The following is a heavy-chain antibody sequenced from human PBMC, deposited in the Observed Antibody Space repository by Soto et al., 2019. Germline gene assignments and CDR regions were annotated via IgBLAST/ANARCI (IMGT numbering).Heavy chain of an antibody. CDR3: ARDVDY. V-gene: IGHV3-33*01. CDR1: GFTFSSYG. J-gene: IGHJ4*02. CDR2: IGYDGSNK. Sequence: QVQLVESGGGVVQPGRSLRLSCAASGFTFSSYGMHWVRQAPGKGLEWVAVIGYDGSNKYYADSVKGRFTISRDNSKNTLYLQRNSLRAEDTAVYYCARDVDYWGQGTLVTVSS.